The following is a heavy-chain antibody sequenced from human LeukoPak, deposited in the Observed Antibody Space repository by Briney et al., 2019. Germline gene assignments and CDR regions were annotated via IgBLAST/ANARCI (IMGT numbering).Heavy chain of an antibody. D-gene: IGHD4-11*01. CDR1: GFTFSSYS. V-gene: IGHV3-21*01. CDR2: ISSASYS. Sequence: GGSLRLSCAASGFTFSSYSMNWVRQAPGKGLEWVSLISSASYSFYADSVKGRFTISRDNAKNSVYLQLNSLRAEDTAVYYCARGPLTTFDYWGQGTLVTVSS. CDR3: ARGPLTTFDY. J-gene: IGHJ4*02.